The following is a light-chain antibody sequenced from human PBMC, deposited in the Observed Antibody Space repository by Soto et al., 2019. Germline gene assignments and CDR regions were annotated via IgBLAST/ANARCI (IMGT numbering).Light chain of an antibody. CDR2: EVG. J-gene: IGLJ3*02. Sequence: QSALTQPASVSGSPGQSITISCTGTNSDVGGYDYDSWFQQHPGGVPNLLIYEVGTRPSGVSTRFSGSKSGNTASLTISGLQAEDEADYYCCSFSSSATWVFGGGTKVTVL. V-gene: IGLV2-14*01. CDR1: NSDVGGYDY. CDR3: CSFSSSATWV.